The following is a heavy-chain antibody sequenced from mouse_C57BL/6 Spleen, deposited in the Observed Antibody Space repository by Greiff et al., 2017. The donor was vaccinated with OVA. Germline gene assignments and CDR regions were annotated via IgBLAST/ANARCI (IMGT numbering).Heavy chain of an antibody. Sequence: EVQVVESGGGLVKPGGSLKLSCAASGFTFSSYTMSWVRQTPEKRLEWVATISGGGGNTYYPDSVKGRFTISRDNAKNTLYLQMSSLRSEDTALYYCARNSNYWYFDVWGTGTTVTASS. J-gene: IGHJ1*03. CDR1: GFTFSSYT. V-gene: IGHV5-9*01. D-gene: IGHD2-5*01. CDR3: ARNSNYWYFDV. CDR2: ISGGGGNT.